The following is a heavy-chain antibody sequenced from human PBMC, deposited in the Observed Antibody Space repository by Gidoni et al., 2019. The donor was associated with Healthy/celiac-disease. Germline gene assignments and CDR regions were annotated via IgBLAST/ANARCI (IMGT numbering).Heavy chain of an antibody. CDR1: GHIFTGYY. CDR3: ARNYGGTLGAFDI. Sequence: QVQPVQSGAAVKKPGASVKVSCKASGHIFTGYYMHWVRQAPGQGLEWMGWINPNSGGTNYAQKFQGWVTMTRDTSISTAYMELSRLRSDDTAVYYCARNYGGTLGAFDIWGQGTMVTVSS. CDR2: INPNSGGT. J-gene: IGHJ3*02. V-gene: IGHV1-2*04. D-gene: IGHD4-17*01.